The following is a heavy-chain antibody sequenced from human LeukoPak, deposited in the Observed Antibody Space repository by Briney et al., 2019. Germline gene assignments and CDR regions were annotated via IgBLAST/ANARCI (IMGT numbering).Heavy chain of an antibody. CDR3: ATNTPRDIAAYAFDI. CDR1: GYSFTSYW. D-gene: IGHD6-13*01. J-gene: IGHJ3*02. CDR2: IYPGDSDT. V-gene: IGHV5-51*01. Sequence: GESLKISCKGSGYSFTSYWIGWVRQMPGKGLEWMGIIYPGDSDTRYSPSFQGQVTISADKSISTAYLQWSSLKASDTAMYYCATNTPRDIAAYAFDIWGQGTMVTVSS.